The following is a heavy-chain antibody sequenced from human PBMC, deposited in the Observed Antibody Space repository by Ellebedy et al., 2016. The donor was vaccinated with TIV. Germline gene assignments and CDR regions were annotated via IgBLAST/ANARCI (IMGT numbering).Heavy chain of an antibody. J-gene: IGHJ5*02. CDR1: GGTFSSYA. D-gene: IGHD3-10*01. V-gene: IGHV1-69*13. Sequence: SVKVSXXASGGTFSSYAISWVRQAPGQGLEWMGGIIPIFGTANYAQKFQGRVTITADESTSTAYMELSSLRSEDTAVYYCARDPNYGSGSYNWFDPWGQGTLVTVSS. CDR2: IIPIFGTA. CDR3: ARDPNYGSGSYNWFDP.